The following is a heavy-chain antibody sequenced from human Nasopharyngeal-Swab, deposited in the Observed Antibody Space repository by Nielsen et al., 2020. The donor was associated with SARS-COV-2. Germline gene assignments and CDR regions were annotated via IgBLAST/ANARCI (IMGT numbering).Heavy chain of an antibody. V-gene: IGHV3-30*04. D-gene: IGHD6-13*01. J-gene: IGHJ4*02. Sequence: GESLKISCAASGFTFSSYAMHWVRQAPGKGLEWVAVISYDGSNKYYADSVKGRFTISRDNAKNSLYLQMNSLRAEDTAVYYCARGKAAAGYYFDYWGQGTLVTVSS. CDR1: GFTFSSYA. CDR2: ISYDGSNK. CDR3: ARGKAAAGYYFDY.